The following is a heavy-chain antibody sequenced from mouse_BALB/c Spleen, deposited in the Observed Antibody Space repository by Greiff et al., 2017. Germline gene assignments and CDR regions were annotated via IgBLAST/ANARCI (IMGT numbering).Heavy chain of an antibody. CDR2: ISYSGST. J-gene: IGHJ2*01. Sequence: ESGPGLVKPSQSLSLTCTVTGYSITSDYAWNWIRQFPGNKLEWMGYISYSGSTSYNPSLKSRISITRDTSKNQFFLQLNSVTTEDTATYYCARWGGLDYWGQGTTLTVSS. CDR3: ARWGGLDY. V-gene: IGHV3-2*02. CDR1: GYSITSDYA.